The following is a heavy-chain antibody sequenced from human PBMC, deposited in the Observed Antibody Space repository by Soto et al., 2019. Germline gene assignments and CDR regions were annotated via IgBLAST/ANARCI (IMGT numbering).Heavy chain of an antibody. D-gene: IGHD5-12*01. V-gene: IGHV1-2*02. CDR3: AKDSMSGYDYHSFDF. J-gene: IGHJ4*02. CDR2: ISPHSGGT. Sequence: QVQLVQSGAELKKPGASMKVSCKASGYTFTAYYIHWVRQAPGQGLEWMGWISPHSGGTNYAQKFQGRFTMNRDTSITTVYMELSRLRSDDTAVYFCAKDSMSGYDYHSFDFWGQGALVTVSS. CDR1: GYTFTAYY.